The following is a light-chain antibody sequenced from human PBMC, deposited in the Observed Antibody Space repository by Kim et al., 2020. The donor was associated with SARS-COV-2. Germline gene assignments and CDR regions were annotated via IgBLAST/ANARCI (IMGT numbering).Light chain of an antibody. CDR1: SESIASTY. Sequence: LTQPHSVSGSPGSTVTISCTRSSESIASTYVQWYRQRPGSAPTTVIYEDNLRPSGVPDRFSGSIDTSSNSASLTISGLQTEDEADYYCQSYDKTNQVFGGGTQLTVL. CDR3: QSYDKTNQV. CDR2: EDN. V-gene: IGLV6-57*04. J-gene: IGLJ2*01.